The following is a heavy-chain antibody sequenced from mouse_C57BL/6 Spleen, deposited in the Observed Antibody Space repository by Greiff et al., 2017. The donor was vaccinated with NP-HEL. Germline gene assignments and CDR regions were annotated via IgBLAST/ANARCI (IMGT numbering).Heavy chain of an antibody. CDR2: IDPENGDT. V-gene: IGHV14-4*01. J-gene: IGHJ2*01. CDR3: TPFTTVKGYFDY. D-gene: IGHD1-1*01. CDR1: GFNIKDDY. Sequence: EVQLQQSGAELVRPGASVKLSCTASGFNIKDDYMHWVKQRPEQGLEWIGWIDPENGDTEYASKFQGKATITADTSSNTAYLQLSSLTSEDTAVYYCTPFTTVKGYFDYWGQGTTLTVSS.